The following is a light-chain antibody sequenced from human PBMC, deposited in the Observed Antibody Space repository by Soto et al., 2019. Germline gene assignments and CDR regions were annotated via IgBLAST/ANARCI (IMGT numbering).Light chain of an antibody. V-gene: IGKV1-27*01. CDR1: QGISSY. CDR2: SAS. J-gene: IGKJ1*01. Sequence: DIQLTQSPSSLSASVGDRVTITCRVSQGISSYLNWYRQKPGKVPKLLIYSASNLQSGVPSRFSGSGSGTDFTLSISDLQAEDVAVYFCQQYCDTPWTFGRGTKVEI. CDR3: QQYCDTPWT.